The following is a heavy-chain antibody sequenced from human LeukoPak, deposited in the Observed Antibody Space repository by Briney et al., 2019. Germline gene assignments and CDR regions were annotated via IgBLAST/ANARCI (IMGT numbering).Heavy chain of an antibody. V-gene: IGHV1-46*01. CDR1: GYTFTSYY. D-gene: IGHD1-14*01. Sequence: ASVKVSCKASGYTFTSYYMHWVRQAPGQGLEWMGIINPSGGSTSYAQKFQGRVTMTRDMSTSTVYMELSSLRSEDTAVYYCARPWGAAHRIFYFDYWGQGTLVTVSS. CDR3: ARPWGAAHRIFYFDY. CDR2: INPSGGST. J-gene: IGHJ4*02.